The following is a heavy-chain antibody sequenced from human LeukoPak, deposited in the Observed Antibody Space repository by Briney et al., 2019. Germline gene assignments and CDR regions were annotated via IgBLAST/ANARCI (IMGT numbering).Heavy chain of an antibody. CDR3: AKAPVTSCRGAFCYPLDS. J-gene: IGHJ4*02. CDR1: EFPVGSNY. D-gene: IGHD2-15*01. V-gene: IGHV3-23*01. CDR2: ISSSDDGT. Sequence: GGSLRLSCAASEFPVGSNYMTWVRQAPGKGLEWVSAISSSDDGTYHAGSVRGRFTISRDSSKNTLYLQMNNLRTEDAAIYYCAKAPVTSCRGAFCYPLDSWGQGTLVTVSS.